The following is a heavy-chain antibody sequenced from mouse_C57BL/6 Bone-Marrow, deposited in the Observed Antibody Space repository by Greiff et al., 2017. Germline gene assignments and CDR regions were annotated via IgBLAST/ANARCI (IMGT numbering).Heavy chain of an antibody. CDR1: GFNIKDDY. V-gene: IGHV14-4*01. D-gene: IGHD1-1*01. J-gene: IGHJ3*01. CDR3: TVLLRSY. CDR2: IDPENGDT. Sequence: DVQLQESGAELVRPGASVKLSCTASGFNIKDDYMLWVKQRPEQGLEWIGWIDPENGDTAYASKFQGKATITADTSSNTAYLQLSSLTSEDTAVYYCTVLLRSYWGQGTLVTVSA.